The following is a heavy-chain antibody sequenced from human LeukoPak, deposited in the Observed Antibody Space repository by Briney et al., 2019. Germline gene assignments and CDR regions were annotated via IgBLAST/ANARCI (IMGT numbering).Heavy chain of an antibody. V-gene: IGHV3-66*01. J-gene: IGHJ4*02. CDR3: ARERDYFDY. CDR1: GGSFSGFY. CDR2: IYSGGST. Sequence: ETLSLTCAVYGGSFSGFYWSWVRQAPGKGLEWVSVIYSGGSTYYADSVKGRFTISRDNSKNTLYLQMNSLRAEDTAVYYCARERDYFDYWGQGTLVTVSS.